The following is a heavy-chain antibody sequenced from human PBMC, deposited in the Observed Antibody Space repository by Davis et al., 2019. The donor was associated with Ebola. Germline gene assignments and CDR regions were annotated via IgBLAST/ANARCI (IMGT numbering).Heavy chain of an antibody. CDR3: AKDLPAYCTTTSCYTKVAFDF. Sequence: GESLKISCAVSGFTFSNFAMSWVRQAPGKGLEWVSGISGSGTRTNYADSVKGRFAISRDNSKSTLYLQMKNLRAEDTAMYYCAKDLPAYCTTTSCYTKVAFDFWGQGTMVTVSS. D-gene: IGHD2-2*02. J-gene: IGHJ3*01. CDR1: GFTFSNFA. CDR2: ISGSGTRT. V-gene: IGHV3-23*01.